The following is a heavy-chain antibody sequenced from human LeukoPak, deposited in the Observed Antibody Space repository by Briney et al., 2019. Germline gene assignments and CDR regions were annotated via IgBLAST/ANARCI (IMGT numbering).Heavy chain of an antibody. V-gene: IGHV3-21*01. CDR2: ISSSSSYI. CDR3: ARGSGDYVWGSYRYTEDWFDP. CDR1: GFTFSSYS. D-gene: IGHD3-16*02. J-gene: IGHJ5*02. Sequence: PGGSLRLSCAASGFTFSSYSMNWVRQAPGKGLEWVSSISSSSSYIYYADSVKGRFTISRDNAKNSLYLQMNSLRAEDTAVYYCARGSGDYVWGSYRYTEDWFDPWGQGTLVTVSS.